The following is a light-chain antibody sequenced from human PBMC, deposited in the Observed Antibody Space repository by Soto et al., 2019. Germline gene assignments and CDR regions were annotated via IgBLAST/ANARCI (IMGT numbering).Light chain of an antibody. CDR2: DAS. CDR3: QHRHTWPPWT. Sequence: DIALTQSPSTLSLSVGERATLSCRASQSVSSYLAWYQQKPGQAPRLLIYDASNRATGIPARFSGSGSGTDFTLTICSLEPEDFAVYYCQHRHTWPPWTFGQGTKVDIK. V-gene: IGKV3-11*01. J-gene: IGKJ1*01. CDR1: QSVSSY.